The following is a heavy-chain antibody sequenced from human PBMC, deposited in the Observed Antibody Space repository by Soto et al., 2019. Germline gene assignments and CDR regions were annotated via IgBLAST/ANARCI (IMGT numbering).Heavy chain of an antibody. CDR1: GYTFTSHT. CDR3: AREPEDGVPGDY. Sequence: QVHLVQSGAEVKEPGASVRVSCEASGYTFTSHTIHWARQAPGQGLEWMGWIIVSHGSPRYAPQFQGRITFGRDTSATTAYTELTSLTFEDTAVYYYAREPEDGVPGDYWGEGNPVVVSS. J-gene: IGHJ4*02. D-gene: IGHD2-8*01. V-gene: IGHV1-3*01. CDR2: IIVSHGSP.